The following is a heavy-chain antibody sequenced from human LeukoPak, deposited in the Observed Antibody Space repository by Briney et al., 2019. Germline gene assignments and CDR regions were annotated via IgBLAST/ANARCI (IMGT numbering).Heavy chain of an antibody. J-gene: IGHJ5*02. D-gene: IGHD3-10*01. CDR2: MYHSGST. Sequence: PSETLSLTCTVSGYSISRGHYWGWIRPPPGKGLEWIGSMYHSGSTYYNPPLKSRVTISEDTSKNQFSLKLRSVTAADTAVYYCASGPRFGELLWHWFDPWGQGTLVTVSS. V-gene: IGHV4-38-2*02. CDR1: GYSISRGHY. CDR3: ASGPRFGELLWHWFDP.